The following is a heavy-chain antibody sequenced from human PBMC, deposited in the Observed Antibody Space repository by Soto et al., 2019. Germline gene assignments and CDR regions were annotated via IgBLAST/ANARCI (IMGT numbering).Heavy chain of an antibody. Sequence: SETLSLTCAVYGGSFSGYYWSWIRQPPGKGLEWIGEINHSGSTNYNPSLKSRVTISVETSKNQFSLKLSSVTAADTAVYYCARAMVSNLRIDYWGQGTLVTVSS. CDR1: GGSFSGYY. D-gene: IGHD3-10*01. J-gene: IGHJ4*02. CDR2: INHSGST. CDR3: ARAMVSNLRIDY. V-gene: IGHV4-34*01.